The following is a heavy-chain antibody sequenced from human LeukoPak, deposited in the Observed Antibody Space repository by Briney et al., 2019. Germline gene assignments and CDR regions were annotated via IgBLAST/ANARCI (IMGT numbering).Heavy chain of an antibody. CDR3: ARISSYYDFWSGYTDYFDY. Sequence: PGGSLRLSCAASGFTFSSYWMSCVRQAPGKGLEWVANIKQDGSEKYYVDSVKGRFTISRDNAKNSLYLQMNSLRAEDTAVYYCARISSYYDFWSGYTDYFDYWGQGTLVTVSS. CDR2: IKQDGSEK. J-gene: IGHJ4*02. V-gene: IGHV3-7*01. CDR1: GFTFSSYW. D-gene: IGHD3-3*01.